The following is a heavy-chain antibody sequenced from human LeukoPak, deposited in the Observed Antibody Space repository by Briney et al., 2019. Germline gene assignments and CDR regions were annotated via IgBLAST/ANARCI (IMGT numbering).Heavy chain of an antibody. V-gene: IGHV3-30*04. D-gene: IGHD6-19*01. CDR3: ARGIAVAARGWFDP. CDR2: ISYDGSNK. CDR1: GFTFNSYA. J-gene: IGHJ5*02. Sequence: GGSLRLSCAASGFTFNSYAMHWVRQAPGKGLEWVAVISYDGSNKYYADSVKGRFTISRDNSKNTLYLQMNSLRAEDTAVYYCARGIAVAARGWFDPWGRGTLVTVSS.